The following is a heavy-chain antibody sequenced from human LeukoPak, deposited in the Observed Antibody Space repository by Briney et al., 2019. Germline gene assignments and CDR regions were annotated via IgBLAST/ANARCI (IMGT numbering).Heavy chain of an antibody. D-gene: IGHD2-15*01. CDR2: MNPNSGNT. CDR3: ARGVFCSGGSCYSDMGENYFDY. CDR1: GYTFTSYD. V-gene: IGHV1-8*01. J-gene: IGHJ4*02. Sequence: ASVKVSCEASGYTFTSYDINWVRQATGQGLEWMGWMNPNSGNTGYAQKFQGRVTMTRNTSISTAYMELSSLRSEDTAVYYCARGVFCSGGSCYSDMGENYFDYWGQGTLVIVSS.